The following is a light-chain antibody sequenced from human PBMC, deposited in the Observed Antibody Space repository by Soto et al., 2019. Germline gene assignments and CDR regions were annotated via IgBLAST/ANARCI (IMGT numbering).Light chain of an antibody. Sequence: EIVLTQPPATLSLSPGERATLSCRASQSVSSYLAWYQQKPGQAPRLLIYDASNRATGIPARFSGSGSGTDFTIIISSLEPEDFAVYYCQQRSNWPLTFGPGTKVDIK. CDR3: QQRSNWPLT. CDR1: QSVSSY. CDR2: DAS. J-gene: IGKJ3*01. V-gene: IGKV3-11*01.